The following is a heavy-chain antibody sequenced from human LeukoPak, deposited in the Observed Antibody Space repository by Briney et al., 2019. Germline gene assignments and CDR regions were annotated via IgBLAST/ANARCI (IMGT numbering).Heavy chain of an antibody. CDR2: ISSSGSTI. J-gene: IGHJ4*02. Sequence: NSGGSLRLSCAASGFTFSDYYMSWIRQAPGKGLEWVSYISSSGSTIYYADSVKGRFTISRDNAKNTLYLQMNSLRAEDTAVYYCARGLWEYSYGSYWGQGTLVTVSS. D-gene: IGHD5-18*01. V-gene: IGHV3-11*04. CDR3: ARGLWEYSYGSY. CDR1: GFTFSDYY.